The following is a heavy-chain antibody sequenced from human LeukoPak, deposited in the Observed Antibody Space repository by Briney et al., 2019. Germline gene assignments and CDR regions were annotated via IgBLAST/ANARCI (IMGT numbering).Heavy chain of an antibody. V-gene: IGHV1-69*04. CDR3: ARGAQYYYDSQYAFDI. CDR1: GGTFSSYA. J-gene: IGHJ3*02. CDR2: IIPILGIA. Sequence: SVKVSCKASGGTFSSYAISWVRQAPGQGLEWMGRIIPILGIANYAQKFQGRVTITADKSTSTAYMELSSLRSEDTAVYYCARGAQYYYDSQYAFDIWGQGTMVTVSS. D-gene: IGHD3-22*01.